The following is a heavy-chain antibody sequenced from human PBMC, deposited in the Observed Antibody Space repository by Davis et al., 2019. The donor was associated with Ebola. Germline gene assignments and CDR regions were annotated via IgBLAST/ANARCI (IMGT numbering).Heavy chain of an antibody. CDR1: GFTFSSYW. Sequence: GESLKISCAASGFTFSSYWMSWVRQAPGKGLEWVANIKQDGSEKYYVDSVKGRFTISRDNAKNSLYLQMNSLRAEDTAVYYCAREHRPFDYYGGGMDVWGQGTTVTVSS. J-gene: IGHJ6*02. V-gene: IGHV3-7*01. D-gene: IGHD3-10*01. CDR3: AREHRPFDYYGGGMDV. CDR2: IKQDGSEK.